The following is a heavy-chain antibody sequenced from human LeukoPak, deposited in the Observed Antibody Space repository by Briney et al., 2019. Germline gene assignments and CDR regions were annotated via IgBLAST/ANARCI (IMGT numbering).Heavy chain of an antibody. J-gene: IGHJ6*03. CDR3: ARADMDV. CDR2: IYAGGGT. V-gene: IGHV3-66*02. CDR1: GFTVSGTY. Sequence: GGSLRLTCAASGFTVSGTYMDWVRQAPGKGLEWVSVIYAGGGTVYADSVKGRFTISRDNSKNTLYLQMNSLRAEDTAVYYCARADMDVWGKGTTVTVSS.